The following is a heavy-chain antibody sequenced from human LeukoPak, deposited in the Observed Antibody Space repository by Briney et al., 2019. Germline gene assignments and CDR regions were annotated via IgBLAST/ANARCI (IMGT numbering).Heavy chain of an antibody. CDR2: MNPNSGNT. J-gene: IGHJ6*02. CDR3: ARYGSGSYYPTGYYYYGMDV. D-gene: IGHD3-10*01. CDR1: GYTFTSYD. Sequence: GASVKVSCKASGYTFTSYDINWVRQATGQGLEWMGWMNPNSGNTGYAQKFQGRVTMTRNTSISTAYMELSSLRSEDTAVYYCARYGSGSYYPTGYYYYGMDVWGQGTTVTVSS. V-gene: IGHV1-8*01.